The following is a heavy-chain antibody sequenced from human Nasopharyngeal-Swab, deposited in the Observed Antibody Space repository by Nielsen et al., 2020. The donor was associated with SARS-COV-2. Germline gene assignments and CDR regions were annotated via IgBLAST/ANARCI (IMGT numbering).Heavy chain of an antibody. CDR2: INHSGST. J-gene: IGHJ4*02. Sequence: SETLSLTCAVYGGSFSGYYWSWIRQPPGKGLEWIGEINHSGSTNYNPSLKSRVTISVDTSKNQFSLKLSSVTAADTAVYYCVYEDSGSNDGTTTFDYWGQGTLVTVSS. CDR1: GGSFSGYY. CDR3: VYEDSGSNDGTTTFDY. D-gene: IGHD1-26*01. V-gene: IGHV4-34*01.